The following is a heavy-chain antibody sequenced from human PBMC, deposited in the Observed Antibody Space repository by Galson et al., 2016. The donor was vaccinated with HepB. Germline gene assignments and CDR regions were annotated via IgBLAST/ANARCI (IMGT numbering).Heavy chain of an antibody. J-gene: IGHJ4*02. D-gene: IGHD1-26*01. CDR1: GFSFSNSW. CDR2: INQDGREM. CDR3: ADMGATDDY. Sequence: SLRLSCAASGFSFSNSWMSWVRQTPGKGLEWVANINQDGREMSYGDSVKGRFTISRDNAKKPLYLQMNSLRVEDTAVYYCADMGATDDYWGQGTLVTVSS. V-gene: IGHV3-7*01.